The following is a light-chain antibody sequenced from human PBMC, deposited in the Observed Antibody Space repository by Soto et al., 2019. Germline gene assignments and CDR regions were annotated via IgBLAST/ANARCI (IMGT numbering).Light chain of an antibody. CDR3: QQYLNSPRT. V-gene: IGKV3-15*01. J-gene: IGKJ1*01. CDR2: GAS. Sequence: EIVLTQSPATLSVSPGERATLSCRASQSVSSNLAWYQQKPGQAPRLLIYGASTRATGIPARFSGSGSGTEFTLTISSLQSEDFAVYYCQQYLNSPRTFGQGTKVDIK. CDR1: QSVSSN.